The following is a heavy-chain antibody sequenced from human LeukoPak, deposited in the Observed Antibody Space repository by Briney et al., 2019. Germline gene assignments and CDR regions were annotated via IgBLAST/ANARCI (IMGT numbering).Heavy chain of an antibody. CDR2: ISAYNGNT. CDR3: ARDYSSGWLPHNWFDP. D-gene: IGHD6-19*01. Sequence: ASVKVSCKASGYTFTSYGISWVRQAPGQGLEWMGWISAYNGNTNYAQKLQGRVTMTTDTSTSTAYMELRSLRSDDTAVYYCARDYSSGWLPHNWFDPWGQGTLVTVSS. V-gene: IGHV1-18*01. J-gene: IGHJ5*02. CDR1: GYTFTSYG.